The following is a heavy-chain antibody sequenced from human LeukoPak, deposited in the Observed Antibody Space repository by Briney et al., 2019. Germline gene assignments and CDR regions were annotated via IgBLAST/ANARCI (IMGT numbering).Heavy chain of an antibody. D-gene: IGHD5-24*01. J-gene: IGHJ4*02. Sequence: PGGSLRLSCTASGFTFGDYAMSWFRQAPGKGLEWVGFIRSKAYGGTTEYAASVKGRFTISRDDSKSIAYLQMNSLKTEDTAVYYCTRADSGWLQSGDFDYWGQGTLVTVSS. CDR3: TRADSGWLQSGDFDY. CDR2: IRSKAYGGTT. CDR1: GFTFGDYA. V-gene: IGHV3-49*03.